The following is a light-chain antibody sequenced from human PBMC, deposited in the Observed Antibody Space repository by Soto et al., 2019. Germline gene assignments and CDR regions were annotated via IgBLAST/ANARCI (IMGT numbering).Light chain of an antibody. J-gene: IGKJ5*01. CDR3: QQLNSYPIT. CDR1: QGIRSY. CDR2: AAS. Sequence: IQLTQSPSSLSASVGDRVTIICRASQGIRSYLAWYQQKPGNAPKLLIYAASTLQSGVPSRFSGSGSGTDFTLTISSLQPEDFATYYCQQLNSYPITFGQGTRLEIK. V-gene: IGKV1-9*01.